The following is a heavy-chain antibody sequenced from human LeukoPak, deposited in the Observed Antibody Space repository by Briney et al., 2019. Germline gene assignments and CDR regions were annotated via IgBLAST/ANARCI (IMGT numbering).Heavy chain of an antibody. CDR2: MFDSGST. Sequence: SETLSLTCTVSGDSISNYYWSWIRQPPGKGLEWIGGMFDSGSTKDNPSLESRVTLAADTSKNQFSLRLSSVTAADTAVYYCATIKRGNIYGYFDFWGQGILVTVSS. J-gene: IGHJ4*02. CDR3: ATIKRGNIYGYFDF. V-gene: IGHV4-59*01. CDR1: GDSISNYY. D-gene: IGHD5-18*01.